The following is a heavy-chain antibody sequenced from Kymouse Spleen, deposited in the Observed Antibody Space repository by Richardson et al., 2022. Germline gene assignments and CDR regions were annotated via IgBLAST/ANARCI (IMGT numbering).Heavy chain of an antibody. CDR1: GGSISSSSYY. CDR3: ARHYGSGSYLYGMDV. D-gene: IGHD3-10*01. J-gene: IGHJ6*02. Sequence: QLQLQESGPGLVKPSETLSLTCTVSGGSISSSSYYWGWIRQPPGKGLEWIGSIYYSGSTYYNPSLKSRVTISVDTSKNQFSLKLSSVTAADTAVYYCARHYGSGSYLYGMDVWGQGTTVTVSS. V-gene: IGHV4-39*01. CDR2: IYYSGST.